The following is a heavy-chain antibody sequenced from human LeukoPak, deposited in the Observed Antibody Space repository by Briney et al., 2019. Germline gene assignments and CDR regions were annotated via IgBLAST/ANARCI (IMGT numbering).Heavy chain of an antibody. CDR2: ISYDGSNK. D-gene: IGHD3-10*01. CDR1: GFTFSSYA. J-gene: IGHJ4*02. Sequence: GGSLRLSCAASGFTFSSYAMHWVRQAPGKGLEWVAVISYDGSNKYYADSVKGRFTISRDNSKNTLYLQMNSLRAEDTAVYYCATAMVRGVMGPPIFDYWGQGTLVTVSS. CDR3: ATAMVRGVMGPPIFDY. V-gene: IGHV3-30*04.